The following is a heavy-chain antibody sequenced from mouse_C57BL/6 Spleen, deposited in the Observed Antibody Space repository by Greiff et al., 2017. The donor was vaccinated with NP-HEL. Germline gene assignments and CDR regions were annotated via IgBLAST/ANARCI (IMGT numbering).Heavy chain of an antibody. J-gene: IGHJ2*01. D-gene: IGHD1-1*01. CDR3: ARMGYGSSYCDY. V-gene: IGHV1-26*01. Sequence: VQLQQSGPELVKPGASVKISCKASGYTFTDYYMNWVKQSHGKSLEWIGDINPNNGGTSYNQKFKGKATLTVDKSSSTAYMELRSLTSEDSAVYYCARMGYGSSYCDYWGQGTTLTVSS. CDR1: GYTFTDYY. CDR2: INPNNGGT.